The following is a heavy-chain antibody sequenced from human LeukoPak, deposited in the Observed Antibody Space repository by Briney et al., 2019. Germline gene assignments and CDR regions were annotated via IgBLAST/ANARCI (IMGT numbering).Heavy chain of an antibody. Sequence: SQTLSLTCTVSGGSISSGGYYWSWIRQHPGKGLEWIGYIYYSGSTSYNPSLKSRVTISVDTSKNQFSLKLSSVTAADTAVYYCARVFLKSIAGRSRVWFDPWGQGTLVTVSS. CDR2: IYYSGST. CDR1: GGSISSGGYY. CDR3: ARVFLKSIAGRSRVWFDP. J-gene: IGHJ5*02. V-gene: IGHV4-61*08. D-gene: IGHD6-6*01.